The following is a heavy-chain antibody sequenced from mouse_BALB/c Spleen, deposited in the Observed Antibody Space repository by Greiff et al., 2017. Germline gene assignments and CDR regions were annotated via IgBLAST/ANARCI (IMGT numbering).Heavy chain of an antibody. V-gene: IGHV1S137*01. CDR2: ISTYYGDA. Sequence: QVQLQQSGAELVRPGVSVKISCKGSGYTFTDYAMHWVKQSHAKSLEWIGVISTYYGDASYNQKFKGKATMTVDKSSSTAYMELARLTSEDSAIYYCSRREYGYDEEYAMDYWGQGTSVTVSS. CDR3: SRREYGYDEEYAMDY. J-gene: IGHJ4*01. D-gene: IGHD2-2*01. CDR1: GYTFTDYA.